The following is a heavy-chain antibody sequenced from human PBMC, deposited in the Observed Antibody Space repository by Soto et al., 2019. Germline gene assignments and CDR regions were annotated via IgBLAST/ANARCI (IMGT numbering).Heavy chain of an antibody. CDR2: IGPERGDT. V-gene: IGHV1-2*02. CDR1: GYTFTGHY. D-gene: IGHD1-26*01. Sequence: ASVKVSCTASGYTFTGHYIHWVRQAPEQGPEWVGEIGPERGDTRFAQKFQGRVTMTRDTSINTVYMEIRNLSPDDTAVYYFGRGRSGQIGVFYWGQGTPVTVSS. J-gene: IGHJ4*02. CDR3: GRGRSGQIGVFY.